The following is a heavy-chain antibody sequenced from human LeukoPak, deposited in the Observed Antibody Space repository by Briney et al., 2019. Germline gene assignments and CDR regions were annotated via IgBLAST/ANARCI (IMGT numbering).Heavy chain of an antibody. CDR2: IYYSGST. V-gene: IGHV4-39*07. Sequence: SETLSLTCTVSGGSVSSSSSYWGWIRQPPGKGLEWIGSIYYSGSTYFNPSLKSRVTISVDTSKNQFSLKLSSVTAADTAVYYCARGTDYGDYVNYWGQGTLVTVSS. D-gene: IGHD4-17*01. CDR3: ARGTDYGDYVNY. CDR1: GGSVSSSSSY. J-gene: IGHJ4*02.